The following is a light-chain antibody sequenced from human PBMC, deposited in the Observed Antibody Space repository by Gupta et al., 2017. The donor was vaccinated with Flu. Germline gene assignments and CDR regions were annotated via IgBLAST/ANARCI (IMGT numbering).Light chain of an antibody. CDR3: AAWDDSLNGWV. CDR2: NNN. J-gene: IGLJ3*02. V-gene: IGLV1-44*01. Sequence: SVLTQPPSASGAPGQRVSISCSGSSSNIGSNPVNWYQQLPGTAPKLLIYNNNQRPSGVPDRISGSKSGASASLAISGLQSEDEADYYCAAWDDSLNGWVFGGGTKLTVL. CDR1: SSNIGSNP.